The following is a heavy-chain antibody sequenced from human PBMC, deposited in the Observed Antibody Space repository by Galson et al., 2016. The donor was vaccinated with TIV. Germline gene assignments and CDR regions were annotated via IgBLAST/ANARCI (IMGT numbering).Heavy chain of an antibody. CDR3: AMGPIAAAGAVDS. CDR2: MNPNSGNT. CDR1: GYTFTSYD. D-gene: IGHD6-13*01. J-gene: IGHJ4*02. Sequence: SVKVSCKASGYTFTSYDINWVRQATGQGLEWMGWMNPNSGNTGYAQKFRGRVTMTRNTSVRTAYMELSSLRSEDTAVYYCAMGPIAAAGAVDSWGQGTLATVSS. V-gene: IGHV1-8*02.